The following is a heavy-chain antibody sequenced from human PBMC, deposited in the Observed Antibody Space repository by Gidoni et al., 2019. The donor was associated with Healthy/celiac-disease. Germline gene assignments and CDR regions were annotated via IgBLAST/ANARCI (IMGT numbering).Heavy chain of an antibody. Sequence: EWVAVIWYDGSNKYYADSVKGRFTISRDNSKNTLYLQMNSLRAEDTAVYYCARDRGAAAGYPIGYWGQGTLVTVSS. CDR3: ARDRGAAAGYPIGY. V-gene: IGHV3-33*01. CDR2: IWYDGSNK. D-gene: IGHD6-13*01. J-gene: IGHJ4*02.